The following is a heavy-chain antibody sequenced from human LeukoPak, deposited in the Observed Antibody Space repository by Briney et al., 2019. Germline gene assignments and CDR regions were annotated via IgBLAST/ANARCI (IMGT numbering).Heavy chain of an antibody. CDR2: INPSGGST. D-gene: IGHD3-10*01. J-gene: IGHJ4*02. Sequence: GASVKVSCKASGYTFTSHYTHWVRQAPGQGLEWMGIINPSGGSTSYAQKFQGRVTMTRDTSTSTVYMELSSLRSEDTAVYYCAREEKLLWFGELLKDGEGRHYFDYWGQGTLVTVSS. CDR3: AREEKLLWFGELLKDGEGRHYFDY. CDR1: GYTFTSHY. V-gene: IGHV1-46*01.